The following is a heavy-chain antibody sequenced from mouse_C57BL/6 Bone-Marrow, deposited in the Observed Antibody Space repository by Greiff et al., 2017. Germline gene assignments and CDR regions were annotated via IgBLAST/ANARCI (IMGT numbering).Heavy chain of an antibody. D-gene: IGHD2-5*01. Sequence: QVQLKESGPGLVQPSQSLSITCTVSGFSFTSYGVHWVRQSPGKGLEWLGVIWSGGSTDYNAAFMSRLSITKVNSKSQVFFKMNSLQADDTAIYYGATAYYSIYGFAYWGQGTLVTVSA. CDR3: ATAYYSIYGFAY. J-gene: IGHJ3*01. V-gene: IGHV2-5*01. CDR2: IWSGGST. CDR1: GFSFTSYG.